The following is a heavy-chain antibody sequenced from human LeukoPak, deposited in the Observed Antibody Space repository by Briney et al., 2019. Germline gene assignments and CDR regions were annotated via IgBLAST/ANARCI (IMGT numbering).Heavy chain of an antibody. CDR3: ARKGGVYYYGMDV. Sequence: GGSLRLSCAASGFTFSSYAMHWVRQAPGKGLEWVAVISYDGSNKYYADSVKGRFTISRDNSKNTLYLQMNSLRAEDTAVYYCARKGGVYYYGMDVWGQGTTVTVPS. CDR2: ISYDGSNK. D-gene: IGHD3-10*01. CDR1: GFTFSSYA. V-gene: IGHV3-30-3*01. J-gene: IGHJ6*02.